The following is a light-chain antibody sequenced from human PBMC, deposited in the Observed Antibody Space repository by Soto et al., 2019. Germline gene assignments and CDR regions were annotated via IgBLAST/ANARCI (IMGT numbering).Light chain of an antibody. Sequence: IQMTQSPASLSAPVGDRVTITCRASQTISSWLAWYQQKPGKAPKLLIYKASTLKSGVPSRFSGSGSGTEFTLTISSLQPDDFATYYCQHYNSYSEAFGQGTKV. CDR1: QTISSW. CDR2: KAS. J-gene: IGKJ1*01. CDR3: QHYNSYSEA. V-gene: IGKV1-5*03.